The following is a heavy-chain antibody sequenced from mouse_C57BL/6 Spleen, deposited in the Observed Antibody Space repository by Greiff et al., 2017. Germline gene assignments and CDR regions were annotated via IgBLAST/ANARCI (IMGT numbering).Heavy chain of an antibody. Sequence: QVQLQQPGAELVKPGASVKVSCKASGYTFTSYWMHWVKQRPGQGLEWIGRIHPSDSYTNYNQKFQGKSTLTVDKSSSTSYMQLSSLTSEDSAVYYCAILLLLRYGAMDYWGQGTSVTVSS. CDR2: IHPSDSYT. CDR1: GYTFTSYW. CDR3: AILLLLRYGAMDY. D-gene: IGHD1-1*01. V-gene: IGHV1-74*01. J-gene: IGHJ4*01.